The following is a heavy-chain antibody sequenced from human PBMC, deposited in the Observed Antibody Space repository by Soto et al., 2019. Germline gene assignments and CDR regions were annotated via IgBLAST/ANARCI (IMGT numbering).Heavy chain of an antibody. CDR2: ISSSSSTI. Sequence: EVQLVESGGGLVQPGGSLRLSCAASGFTFSSYSMNWVRQAPGKGLEWVSYISSSSSTIYYADSVKGRFTISRDNAKNSLYLQMNSLRDEDTAVYYCARDFCSSTSCYWAYFDYWGQGTLVTVS. V-gene: IGHV3-48*02. CDR3: ARDFCSSTSCYWAYFDY. J-gene: IGHJ4*02. D-gene: IGHD2-2*01. CDR1: GFTFSSYS.